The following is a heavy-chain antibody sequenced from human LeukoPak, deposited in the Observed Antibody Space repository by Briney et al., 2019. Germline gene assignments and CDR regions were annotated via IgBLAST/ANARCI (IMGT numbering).Heavy chain of an antibody. V-gene: IGHV3-7*01. CDR2: IKQDGSEK. Sequence: GGSLRLSCAASGFTFSSYWMSWVRQAPGKGLKWVANIKQDGSEKYYVDSVKGRFTISRDNAKNSLYLQTNSLRAEDTAVYYCARASIAAGPYYFDSWGQGTLVTVSS. CDR1: GFTFSSYW. D-gene: IGHD6-13*01. CDR3: ARASIAAGPYYFDS. J-gene: IGHJ4*02.